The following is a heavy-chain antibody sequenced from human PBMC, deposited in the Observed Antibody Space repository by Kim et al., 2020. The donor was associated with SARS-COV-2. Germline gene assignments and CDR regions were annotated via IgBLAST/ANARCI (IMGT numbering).Heavy chain of an antibody. CDR2: IYYSGST. Sequence: SETLSLTCTVSGASIRIDGYYWSWIRQHPGKDLEWIGYIYYSGSTYYHPSLKSRVTISLDTSENQFSLKLRSVTAADTAVYYCARGNILTDHNDIDYWGQGTMVTVSS. D-gene: IGHD3-9*01. CDR3: ARGNILTDHNDIDY. V-gene: IGHV4-31*03. CDR1: GASIRIDGYY. J-gene: IGHJ4*02.